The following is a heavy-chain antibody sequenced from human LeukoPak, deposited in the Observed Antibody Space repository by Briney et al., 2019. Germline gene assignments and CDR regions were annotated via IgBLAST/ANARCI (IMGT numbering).Heavy chain of an antibody. Sequence: ETLSLTCTVSGGSISRYYWSWIRQPPGKGLEWVSSISDSGHTYYADSLKGRFTISRDNGKNSLSLQMNSLRAEDTAVYFCARDLVVGGSRSWAFDIWGQGTLVTVSS. CDR2: ISDSGHT. V-gene: IGHV3-69-1*02. J-gene: IGHJ3*02. D-gene: IGHD2-15*01. CDR3: ARDLVVGGSRSWAFDI. CDR1: GGSISRYY.